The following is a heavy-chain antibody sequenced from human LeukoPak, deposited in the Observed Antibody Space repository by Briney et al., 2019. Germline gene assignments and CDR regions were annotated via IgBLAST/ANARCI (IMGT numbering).Heavy chain of an antibody. V-gene: IGHV3-23*01. D-gene: IGHD6-19*01. Sequence: GGSLRLSCAASGFTFSSYAMSWVRQAPGKGLEWVSAISGSGGSTYYAAPVKGRFTISRDNSKNTLYLQMTSLRAEDTAVYCCAKRFHGQGAVAGTLDYWGQGTLVTVSS. J-gene: IGHJ4*02. CDR2: ISGSGGST. CDR1: GFTFSSYA. CDR3: AKRFHGQGAVAGTLDY.